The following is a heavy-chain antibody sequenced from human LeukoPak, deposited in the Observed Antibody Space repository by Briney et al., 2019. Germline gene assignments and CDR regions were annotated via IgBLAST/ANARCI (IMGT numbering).Heavy chain of an antibody. V-gene: IGHV3-23*01. Sequence: PGGSLRLSCAASGFTFSSYGMSWVRQAPGKGLEWVSAISGSGGSTYYADSVKGRFTISRDNYKNTLYLQMNSLIAVDTAVYYYTKDLDTSSSLVPFDYWGQGTLVTVSS. CDR1: GFTFSSYG. CDR2: ISGSGGST. CDR3: TKDLDTSSSLVPFDY. D-gene: IGHD6-6*01. J-gene: IGHJ4*02.